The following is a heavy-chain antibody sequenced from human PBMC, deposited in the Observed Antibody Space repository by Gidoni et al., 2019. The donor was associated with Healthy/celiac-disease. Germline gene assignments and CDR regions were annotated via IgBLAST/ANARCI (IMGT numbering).Heavy chain of an antibody. CDR2: SSSSRSYI. CDR1: GFPYSSYS. V-gene: IGHV3-21*01. CDR3: ARDPVADASGVYYYYGMDV. D-gene: IGHD2-15*01. Sequence: EVQLVESGGGLVKPGGSLIPSCAASGFPYSSYSMNWVRQAPGKGLELVSSSSSSRSYIYYADSVKGRFTISRDNAKNSLYLQMNSLRAEDTAVYYCARDPVADASGVYYYYGMDVWGQGTTVTVSS. J-gene: IGHJ6*02.